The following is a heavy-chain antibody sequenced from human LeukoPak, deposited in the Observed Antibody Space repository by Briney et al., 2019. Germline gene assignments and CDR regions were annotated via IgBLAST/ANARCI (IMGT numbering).Heavy chain of an antibody. CDR1: GFTFSSYA. CDR2: ISGSGVST. V-gene: IGHV3-23*01. D-gene: IGHD2-21*02. CDR3: AKVPGLSLLDY. J-gene: IGHJ4*02. Sequence: GGSLRLSCAASGFTFSSYAMSWVRQSPGKGLEGVSAISGSGVSTYYADSVKGRFTSSRDNSKNTLYLQMNSLRAEDTAVYYCAKVPGLSLLDYWGQGTLVTVSS.